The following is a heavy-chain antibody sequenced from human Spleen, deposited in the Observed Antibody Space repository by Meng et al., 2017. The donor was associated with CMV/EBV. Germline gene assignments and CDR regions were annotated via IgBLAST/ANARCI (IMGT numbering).Heavy chain of an antibody. CDR3: AREGGGYGGYDFDKYYFDY. V-gene: IGHV3-21*01. Sequence: GSLRLSCAVSGFTFSSYNMNWVRQAPGKGLEWVSFISSKSDYKYYADSVKGRFTVSRDNAKTSLYLQMNSLRAEDTAVYYCAREGGGYGGYDFDKYYFDYWGQGTLVTVSS. J-gene: IGHJ4*02. D-gene: IGHD5-12*01. CDR1: GFTFSSYN. CDR2: ISSKSDYK.